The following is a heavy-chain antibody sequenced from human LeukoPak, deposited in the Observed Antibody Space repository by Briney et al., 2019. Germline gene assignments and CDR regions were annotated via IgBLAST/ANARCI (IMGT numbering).Heavy chain of an antibody. CDR2: IIPILGIA. V-gene: IGHV1-69*04. D-gene: IGHD7-27*01. J-gene: IGHJ3*02. Sequence: GASVKVSCKASGGTFSSYAISWVRQAPGQGLEWMGRIIPILGIANYAEKFQGRVTNTADKSTSTAYMELSSLRSEDTAVYYCARAVTGDRRGAFDIWGQGTMVTVSS. CDR3: ARAVTGDRRGAFDI. CDR1: GGTFSSYA.